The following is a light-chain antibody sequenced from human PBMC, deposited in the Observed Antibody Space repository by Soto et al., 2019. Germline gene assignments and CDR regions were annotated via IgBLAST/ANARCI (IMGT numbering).Light chain of an antibody. CDR3: QQYHNWWT. CDR1: QNILRT. V-gene: IGKV3-15*01. J-gene: IGKJ1*01. CDR2: GAS. Sequence: MTQSRFTLSFSPGETATLCCKASQNILRTLAWYQQKPGQPPRLLIYGASTRVTGIPARFSGSGSGTEFTLAISSLQSEDFAVYYCQQYHNWWTFGQGTKVDIK.